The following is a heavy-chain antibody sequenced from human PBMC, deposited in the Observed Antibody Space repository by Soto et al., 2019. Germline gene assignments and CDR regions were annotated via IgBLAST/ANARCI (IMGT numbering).Heavy chain of an antibody. V-gene: IGHV3-30-3*01. CDR2: IAYDGSNK. D-gene: IGHD3-10*01. CDR3: ARDSPQGIDY. CDR1: GFTFSSSA. J-gene: IGHJ4*02. Sequence: QVQLVESGGGVVQPGRSLRLSCAASGFTFSSSAMHWVRQAPGKGLEWVAGIAYDGSNKYHADSVKGRFTISRDNSKNTLYVQMNSLRGEDTAVYYCARDSPQGIDYWGQGARVTVSS.